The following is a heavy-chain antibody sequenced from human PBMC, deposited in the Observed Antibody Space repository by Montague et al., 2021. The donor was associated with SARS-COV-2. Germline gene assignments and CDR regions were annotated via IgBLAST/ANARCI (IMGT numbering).Heavy chain of an antibody. V-gene: IGHV4-31*03. D-gene: IGHD1-14*01. Sequence: TLSLTCSVSGGSISSGGYYWTWIRQRPGGDLEWLGYLYYNGMTHYSPSLKSRASFSLDTSKNRFSLKLTSATATDSALYFCASSLPGNQFQFDYWGQEALVTVSS. CDR2: LYYNGMT. CDR3: ASSLPGNQFQFDY. CDR1: GGSISSGGYY. J-gene: IGHJ4*02.